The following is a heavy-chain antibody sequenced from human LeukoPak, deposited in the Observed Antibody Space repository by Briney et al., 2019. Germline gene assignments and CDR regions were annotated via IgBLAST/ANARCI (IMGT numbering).Heavy chain of an antibody. V-gene: IGHV4-38-2*02. CDR1: GYSISSASY. D-gene: IGHD3-22*01. Sequence: SETLSLTCAVSGYSISSASYWGWIRQPPGKGLEWIGNIYDSGSPYSNPSLKSRVTMSVDTSKNQFSLKLSSVTAADTAVYYCARDTPKYYYESSGYPAPFDSWGQGPLVTVSS. CDR3: ARDTPKYYYESSGYPAPFDS. CDR2: IYDSGSP. J-gene: IGHJ4*02.